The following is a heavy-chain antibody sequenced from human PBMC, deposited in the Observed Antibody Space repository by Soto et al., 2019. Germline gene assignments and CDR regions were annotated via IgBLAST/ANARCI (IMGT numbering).Heavy chain of an antibody. CDR1: GGSISSGGYY. CDR3: GRSRRVETATGYFDS. J-gene: IGHJ4*02. CDR2: IYNNGNT. Sequence: QVQLQESGPGLVQPSQTLSLTCTVPGGSISSGGYYWSWIRQHPAKGLEWIGYIYNNGNTYYNPSLKSRVSISVDTSKDEFSLRVYSVTSADTDVYYCGRSRRVETATGYFDSWGQGTLVTVSS. V-gene: IGHV4-31*03. D-gene: IGHD5-18*01.